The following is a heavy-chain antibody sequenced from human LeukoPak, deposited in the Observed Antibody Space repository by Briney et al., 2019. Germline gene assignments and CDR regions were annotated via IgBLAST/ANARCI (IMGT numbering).Heavy chain of an antibody. CDR3: ATAGNYRFDY. D-gene: IGHD1-7*01. CDR2: INSDGSTI. Sequence: PGGSLRLSCAGSGFIFSSTWMHWVRQAPGEGLVWVSRINSDGSTINYADFVKGRLTISRDNAKNTLYLQMNSLRVEDTALYFCATAGNYRFDYWGQGTLVTVSS. CDR1: GFIFSSTW. V-gene: IGHV3-74*01. J-gene: IGHJ4*02.